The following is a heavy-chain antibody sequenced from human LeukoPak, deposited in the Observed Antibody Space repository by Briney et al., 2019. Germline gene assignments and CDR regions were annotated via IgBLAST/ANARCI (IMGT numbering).Heavy chain of an antibody. CDR1: GGSITDYY. CDR2: IYQTRST. J-gene: IGHJ6*02. Sequence: SETLSLTCTVSGGSITDYYWSWLRQPPGKGLQWIGFIYQTRSTRYNPSLRSRVTISVDTSKEQFSLELISVSAADTAVYYCARQPPYRYSSTWPPFYYYGMDVWGQGATVTVSS. D-gene: IGHD4-11*01. CDR3: ARQPPYRYSSTWPPFYYYGMDV. V-gene: IGHV4-59*08.